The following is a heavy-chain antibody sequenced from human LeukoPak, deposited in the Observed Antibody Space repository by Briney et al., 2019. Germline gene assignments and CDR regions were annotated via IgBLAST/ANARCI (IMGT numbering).Heavy chain of an antibody. Sequence: PGGSLRLSCAASGFTFSSYGMHWVRQAPGKGLEWVAVISYDGSNKYYADSVKGRFTISRDNSKNTLYLQMNSLRAEDTAVYYCAKALSGWYGPGDYWGQGTLVTVSS. V-gene: IGHV3-30*18. D-gene: IGHD6-19*01. CDR2: ISYDGSNK. CDR1: GFTFSSYG. CDR3: AKALSGWYGPGDY. J-gene: IGHJ4*02.